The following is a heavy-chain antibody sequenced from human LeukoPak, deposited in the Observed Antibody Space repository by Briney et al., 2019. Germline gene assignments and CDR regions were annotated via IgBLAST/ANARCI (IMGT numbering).Heavy chain of an antibody. CDR2: ISSSGSTI. D-gene: IGHD3-10*01. J-gene: IGHJ6*02. CDR1: GFTFSDYY. CDR3: ARVKMAKKGFGELYLYGMDV. Sequence: GGSPRLSCAASGFTFSDYYMSWIRQAPGKGLEWVSYISSSGSTIYYADSVKGRFTISRDNAKNSLYLQMNSLRAEDTAVYYCARVKMAKKGFGELYLYGMDVWGQGTTVTVSS. V-gene: IGHV3-11*01.